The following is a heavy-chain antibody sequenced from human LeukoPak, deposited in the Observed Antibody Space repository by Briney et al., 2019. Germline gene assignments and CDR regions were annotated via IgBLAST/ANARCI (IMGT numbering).Heavy chain of an antibody. CDR3: VAAAGVLVTLDY. V-gene: IGHV3-23*01. J-gene: IGHJ4*02. CDR2: ITGSGGST. CDR1: GFTFSSYA. D-gene: IGHD6-13*01. Sequence: PGGSLRPSCAASGFTFSSYAMSWVRQAPGKGLEWVSAITGSGGSTYYADSVKGRFTISRDNSKNTLYLQMNSLRAEDTAVYYCVAAAGVLVTLDYWGQGTLVTVSS.